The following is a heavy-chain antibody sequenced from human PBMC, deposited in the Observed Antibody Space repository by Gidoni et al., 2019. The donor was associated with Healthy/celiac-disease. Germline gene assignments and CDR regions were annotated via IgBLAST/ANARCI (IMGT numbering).Heavy chain of an antibody. CDR3: ARDGAAAETDYGMDV. CDR1: GYTFTGYY. Sequence: QVQLVQSGAEVKKPGASVKVSCKASGYTFTGYYMHWVRQAPGQGLEWMGWINPNSGGTNYAQKFQGWVTMTRDTSISTAYMELSRLRSDDTAVYYCARDGAAAETDYGMDVWGQGTTVTVSS. CDR2: INPNSGGT. V-gene: IGHV1-2*04. D-gene: IGHD6-13*01. J-gene: IGHJ6*02.